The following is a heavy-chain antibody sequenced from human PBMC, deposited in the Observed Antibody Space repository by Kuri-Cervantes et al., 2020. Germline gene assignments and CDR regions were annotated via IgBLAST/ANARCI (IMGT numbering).Heavy chain of an antibody. J-gene: IGHJ4*02. D-gene: IGHD3-22*01. CDR2: VSYSGST. CDR1: GDSFRNYNYY. V-gene: IGHV4-39*07. Sequence: SETLSLTCSVSGDSFRNYNYYWAWIRQPPGKGPEWIGSVSYSGSTYYHASLKSRVTISVDTSKNQFSLKLSSVTAADTAVYYCARSDSSGRHYWGQGTLVTVSS. CDR3: ARSDSSGRHY.